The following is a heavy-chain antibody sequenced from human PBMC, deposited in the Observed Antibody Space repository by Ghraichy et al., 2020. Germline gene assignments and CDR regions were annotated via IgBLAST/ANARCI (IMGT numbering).Heavy chain of an antibody. Sequence: GGSLRLSCAASGFTFSSYAMSWVRQAPGKGLEWVSAISGSGGSTYYADSVKGRFTISRDNSKNTLYLQMNSLRAEDTAVYYCAKDRDYDSSGRDAFDIWGQRTMVTVSS. J-gene: IGHJ3*02. D-gene: IGHD3-22*01. V-gene: IGHV3-23*01. CDR3: AKDRDYDSSGRDAFDI. CDR1: GFTFSSYA. CDR2: ISGSGGST.